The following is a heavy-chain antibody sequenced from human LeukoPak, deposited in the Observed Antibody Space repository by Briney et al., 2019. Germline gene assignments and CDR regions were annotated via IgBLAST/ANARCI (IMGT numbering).Heavy chain of an antibody. Sequence: ASVKVSCKASGYTFTSYGISWVRQAPGQGLEWMGWISAYNGHTNYAQKLQGRVTMTTDTSTSTAYMELRSLGSDDTAVYFCARDKDLGAVAGTFDYWGQGTLVNVSS. V-gene: IGHV1-18*01. D-gene: IGHD6-19*01. CDR3: ARDKDLGAVAGTFDY. CDR2: ISAYNGHT. CDR1: GYTFTSYG. J-gene: IGHJ4*02.